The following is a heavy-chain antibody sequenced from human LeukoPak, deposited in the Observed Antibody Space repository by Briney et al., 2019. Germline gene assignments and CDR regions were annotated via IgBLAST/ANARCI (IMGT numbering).Heavy chain of an antibody. CDR2: ISGSGGST. CDR3: AKVMTRTMVRGVPPSDY. D-gene: IGHD3-10*01. V-gene: IGHV3-23*01. Sequence: GGSLRLSCAASGFTFSSYAMSWVRQAPGKGLEWVSAISGSGGSTYYADSVKGRFTISRDNSKDTLYLQMNSLRAEDTAVYYCAKVMTRTMVRGVPPSDYWGQGTLVTVSS. J-gene: IGHJ4*02. CDR1: GFTFSSYA.